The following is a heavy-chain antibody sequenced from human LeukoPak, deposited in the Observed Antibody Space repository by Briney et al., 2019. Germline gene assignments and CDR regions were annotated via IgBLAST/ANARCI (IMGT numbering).Heavy chain of an antibody. CDR3: ARGRIQLWKPMGYFDY. CDR1: GFTFSSYW. D-gene: IGHD5-18*01. V-gene: IGHV4-34*01. Sequence: PGGSLRLSCAASGFTFSSYWMSWVRQPPGKGLEWIGEINHSGSTNYNPSLKSRVTISVDTSKNQFSLKLSSVTAADTAVYYCARGRIQLWKPMGYFDYWGQGTLVTVSS. J-gene: IGHJ4*02. CDR2: INHSGST.